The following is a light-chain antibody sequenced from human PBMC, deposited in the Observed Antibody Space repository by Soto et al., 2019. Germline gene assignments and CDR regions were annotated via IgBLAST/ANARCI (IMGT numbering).Light chain of an antibody. V-gene: IGLV3-21*02. CDR2: DDS. CDR1: NIGSER. Sequence: SYELTQSPSVSVAPGQAARITCGGNNIGSERVHWYQQKPGQAPVLVVYDDSDRPSGIPERFSGSKSGNTATLTISRVEAGDEADYYCQLWDSSSDRYVFGTGTKVTAL. CDR3: QLWDSSSDRYV. J-gene: IGLJ1*01.